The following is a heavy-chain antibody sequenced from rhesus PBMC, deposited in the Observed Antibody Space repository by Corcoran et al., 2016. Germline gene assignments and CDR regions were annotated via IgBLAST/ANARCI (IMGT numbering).Heavy chain of an antibody. V-gene: IGHV4-160*01. CDR1: GCSFSNYW. CDR2: IYGNSGST. Sequence: QVQLQESGPGLVKPSETLSLPCVVSGCSFSNYWWGLIRQPHGQGLEWIGTIYGNSGSTEYNPSLKSRATISRDTSKNQCSLKLSSVTAADTAVYYCAARPQGLVGPYDYWGQGVLVTVSS. CDR3: AARPQGLVGPYDY. J-gene: IGHJ4*01. D-gene: IGHD1-44*01.